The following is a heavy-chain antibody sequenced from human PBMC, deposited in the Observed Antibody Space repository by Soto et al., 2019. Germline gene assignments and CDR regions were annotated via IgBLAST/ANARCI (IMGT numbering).Heavy chain of an antibody. J-gene: IGHJ4*02. D-gene: IGHD6-19*01. CDR1: GGSISSYY. CDR3: ARATYDSSGWSYYFDY. Sequence: PSETLSLTCTVSGGSISSYYWSWIRQPPGKGLEWIGYIYYSGSTNYNPSLKSRVTISVDTSKNQFSLKLSSVTAADTAVYYCARATYDSSGWSYYFDYWGQGTLVTVSS. V-gene: IGHV4-59*01. CDR2: IYYSGST.